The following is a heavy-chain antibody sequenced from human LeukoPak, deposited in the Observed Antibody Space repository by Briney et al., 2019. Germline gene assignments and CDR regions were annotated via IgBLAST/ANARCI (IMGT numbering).Heavy chain of an antibody. CDR2: IYYSGST. CDR1: GGSISSSSYY. J-gene: IGHJ6*03. Sequence: PSETLSLTYTVSGGSISSSSYYWGWIRQPPGKELEWIGSIYYSGSTNYNPSLKSRVTISVDTSKNQFSLKLSSVTAADTAVYYCARDHVTYYYDSSGLNYYYYYYMDVWGKGTTVTISS. CDR3: ARDHVTYYYDSSGLNYYYYYYMDV. V-gene: IGHV4-39*07. D-gene: IGHD3-22*01.